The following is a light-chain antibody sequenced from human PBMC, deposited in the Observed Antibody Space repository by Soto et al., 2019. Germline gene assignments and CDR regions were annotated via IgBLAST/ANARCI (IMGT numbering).Light chain of an antibody. V-gene: IGKV1-17*03. CDR3: LQHNTYPLS. Sequence: DIQMTQSPSAMSASVGDRVTITCRASQAISHYLAWFHQRPGKVPKRLIYGASTLESGVPSRFSGSGSGTEFTLTVSSLQPEDFGTYYCLQHNTYPLSFGGGTMVDIK. CDR2: GAS. J-gene: IGKJ4*01. CDR1: QAISHY.